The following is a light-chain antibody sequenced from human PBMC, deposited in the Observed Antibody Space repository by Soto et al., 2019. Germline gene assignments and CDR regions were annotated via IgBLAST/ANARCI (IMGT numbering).Light chain of an antibody. CDR1: QSVSSNY. J-gene: IGKJ3*01. CDR3: QQYDSSFT. Sequence: EIVLTQSPGTLSLSPGERATLSCRASQSVSSNYLAWYQQKPGQAPRLLIYGASSRATGIPDRFSDSGSGTDFTLTISRLEPEDFAVYYCQQYDSSFTFGPGTKVDIK. V-gene: IGKV3-20*01. CDR2: GAS.